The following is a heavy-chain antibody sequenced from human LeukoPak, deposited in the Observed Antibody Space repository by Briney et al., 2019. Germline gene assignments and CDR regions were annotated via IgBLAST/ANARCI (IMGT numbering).Heavy chain of an antibody. J-gene: IGHJ4*02. CDR3: ARGPSDCSSTSCSRYFDY. V-gene: IGHV5-51*01. CDR2: IYPGDSDT. Sequence: GESLKISCKGSGYSFTSYWIGWVRQMPGKGLEWMGIIYPGDSDTRYSPSFQGQATISADKSISTAYLQWSSLKASDTAMYYCARGPSDCSSTSCSRYFDYWGQGTLVTVS. D-gene: IGHD2-2*01. CDR1: GYSFTSYW.